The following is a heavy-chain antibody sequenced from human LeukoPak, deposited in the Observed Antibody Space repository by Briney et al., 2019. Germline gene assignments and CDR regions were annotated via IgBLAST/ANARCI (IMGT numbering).Heavy chain of an antibody. D-gene: IGHD6-13*01. CDR3: AREEGSAAGTGIDY. Sequence: ASVKVSFKASGYTFTSYYMHWVRQTPGQGLEWMGIINPSGGGTTYAQKFQGRVTMTRDTSTSTGYVELSSLTSVDTAVYYCAREEGSAAGTGIDYWAQGTLVTVSS. V-gene: IGHV1-46*01. J-gene: IGHJ4*02. CDR1: GYTFTSYY. CDR2: INPSGGGT.